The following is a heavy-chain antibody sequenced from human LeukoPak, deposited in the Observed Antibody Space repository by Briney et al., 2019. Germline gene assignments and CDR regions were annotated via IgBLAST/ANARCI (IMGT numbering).Heavy chain of an antibody. D-gene: IGHD6-13*01. J-gene: IGHJ4*02. V-gene: IGHV4-34*01. CDR2: INHSGST. CDR3: ARDARGLRAAAGTWAFDY. Sequence: KTSETLSLTCAVYGGSFSGYYWSWIRQPPGKGLEWIGEINHSGSTNYNPSLKSRVTISVDTSKNQFSLKLSSVTAADTAVYYCARDARGLRAAAGTWAFDYWGQGTLVTVSS. CDR1: GGSFSGYY.